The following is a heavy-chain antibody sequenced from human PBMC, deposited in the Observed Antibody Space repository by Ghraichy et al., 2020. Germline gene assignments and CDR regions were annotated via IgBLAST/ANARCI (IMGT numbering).Heavy chain of an antibody. V-gene: IGHV3-74*01. Sequence: GGSLRLSCAASGFTFSSYWMHWVRQAPGKGLVWVSRINSDGSSTSYADSVKGRFTISRDNAKNTLYLQMNSLRAEDTAVYYCARVSAAMVRGVIITGFVDYWGQGTLVTVSS. J-gene: IGHJ4*02. CDR1: GFTFSSYW. D-gene: IGHD3-10*01. CDR3: ARVSAAMVRGVIITGFVDY. CDR2: INSDGSST.